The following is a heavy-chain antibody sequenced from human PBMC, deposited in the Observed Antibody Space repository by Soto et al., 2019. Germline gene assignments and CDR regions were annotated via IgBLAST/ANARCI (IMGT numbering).Heavy chain of an antibody. CDR3: AKDFTTGAL. D-gene: IGHD1-1*01. Sequence: GGSLRLSCAASGFTFSSYGMHWVRQAPGKGLEWVAVISYDGSNKYYADSVKGRFTISRDNSKNTLYLQMNSLRAEDTAVYYCAKDFTTGALWGQGTLVTLSS. CDR2: ISYDGSNK. J-gene: IGHJ4*02. V-gene: IGHV3-30*18. CDR1: GFTFSSYG.